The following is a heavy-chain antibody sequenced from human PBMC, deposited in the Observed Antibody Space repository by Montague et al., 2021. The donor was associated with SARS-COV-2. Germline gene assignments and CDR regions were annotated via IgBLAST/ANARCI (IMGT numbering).Heavy chain of an antibody. CDR1: GGSISSYY. Sequence: SETLSLTCTVSGGSISSYYWNWIRQPPGKGLEWIGYIYYSGRTNXSPSLKSRVTISVDTSKNQFSLKLSSVTAADTAVYYCARGGGSGYRYYFDYWGQGSLVTVSS. D-gene: IGHD3-22*01. V-gene: IGHV4-59*01. J-gene: IGHJ4*02. CDR2: IYYSGRT. CDR3: ARGGGSGYRYYFDY.